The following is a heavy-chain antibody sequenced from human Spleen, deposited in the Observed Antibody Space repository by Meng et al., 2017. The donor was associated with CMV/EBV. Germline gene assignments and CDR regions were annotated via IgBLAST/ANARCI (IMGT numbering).Heavy chain of an antibody. CDR3: ARDYRHYYDSSSYYAPNNWFDP. V-gene: IGHV6-1*01. J-gene: IGHJ5*02. Sequence: WMRQSPSRGIEWLGRTYYRSKWYNDYAVSVKSRITINPETSKNQVSLQLSSVTPEDTAVYYCARDYRHYYDSSSYYAPNNWFDPWGQRTLVTVSS. D-gene: IGHD3-22*01. CDR2: TYYRSKWYN.